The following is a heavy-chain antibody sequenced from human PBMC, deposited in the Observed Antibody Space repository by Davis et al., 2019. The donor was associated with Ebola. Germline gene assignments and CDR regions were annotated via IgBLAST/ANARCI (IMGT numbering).Heavy chain of an antibody. V-gene: IGHV3-64*01. CDR2: ISSNGGST. D-gene: IGHD3-3*01. CDR1: GFTFSSYV. CDR3: AKAAGSNTYDFWSGYYYYMDV. J-gene: IGHJ6*03. Sequence: GESLKISCAASGFTFSSYVMHWVRQAPGKGLEYVSAISSNGGSTYYANSVKGRFTISRDNSKNTLYLQMGSLRTEDMAVYYCAKAAGSNTYDFWSGYYYYMDVWGKGTTVTVSS.